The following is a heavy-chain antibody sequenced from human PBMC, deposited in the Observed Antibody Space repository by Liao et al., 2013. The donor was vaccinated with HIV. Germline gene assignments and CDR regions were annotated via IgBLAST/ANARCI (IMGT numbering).Heavy chain of an antibody. D-gene: IGHD2-15*01. CDR1: GGSISSDDYQ. Sequence: QVQLQESGPGLVKPSQTLSLTCTVSGGSISSDDYQWSWIRQPPGKGLEWIGYIYYSGSTYYNPSLQSRITISADTSKNQVSLKLSSVTAADTAVYYCARVGANCSGATCYWGYFDCWGQGTLVTVSS. CDR3: ARVGANCSGATCYWGYFDC. J-gene: IGHJ4*02. CDR2: IYYSGST. V-gene: IGHV4-30-4*01.